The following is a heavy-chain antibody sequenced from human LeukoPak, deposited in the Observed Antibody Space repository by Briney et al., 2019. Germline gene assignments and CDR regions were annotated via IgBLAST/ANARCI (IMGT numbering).Heavy chain of an antibody. Sequence: ASVKVSCKASGYTFTGYYMHWVRQAPGQGLEWMGWINPNSGGTNYAQKFQGRVTMTRDTSISTAYMELSRLGSDDTAVYYCARDSEGVRWFGEVMCGMDVWGQGTTVTVSS. J-gene: IGHJ6*02. D-gene: IGHD3-10*01. CDR2: INPNSGGT. CDR3: ARDSEGVRWFGEVMCGMDV. CDR1: GYTFTGYY. V-gene: IGHV1-2*02.